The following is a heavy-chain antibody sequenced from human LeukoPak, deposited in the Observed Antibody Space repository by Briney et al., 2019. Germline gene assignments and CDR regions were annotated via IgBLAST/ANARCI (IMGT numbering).Heavy chain of an antibody. V-gene: IGHV4-59*08. Sequence: SETVSLTCTVSGGSISSYYWGWIRQPPGKGLEWIGYIYYSGSTNYNPSLKSRVTISVDTSKNQFSLKLSSVTAADTAVYYCARRGSGASLEYYFDLWARRTGVTVSS. CDR1: GGSISSYY. CDR2: IYYSGST. J-gene: IGHJ2*01. CDR3: ARRGSGASLEYYFDL. D-gene: IGHD1-14*01.